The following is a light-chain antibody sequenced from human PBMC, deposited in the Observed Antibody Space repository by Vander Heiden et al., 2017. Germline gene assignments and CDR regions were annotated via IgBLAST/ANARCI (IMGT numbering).Light chain of an antibody. CDR2: GAS. Sequence: VLTNPPGTLYLSTGERTTLSCRASQSVSSNYLAWYKQKPGQAPRLLIYGASSRATGIPDRFSGSGSGTDFTLTISRLDPEDFAVYYCQQYGSSPRTFGRGTKLEIK. CDR3: QQYGSSPRT. CDR1: QSVSSNY. J-gene: IGKJ2*01. V-gene: IGKV3-20*01.